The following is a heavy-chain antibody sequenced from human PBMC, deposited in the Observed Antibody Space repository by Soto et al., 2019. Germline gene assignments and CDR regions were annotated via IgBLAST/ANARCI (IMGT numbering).Heavy chain of an antibody. D-gene: IGHD5-12*01. CDR3: ARGPYDNDAFDV. V-gene: IGHV3-33*05. J-gene: IGHJ3*01. CDR1: GFTFSSYA. CDR2: ISYLGGHE. Sequence: EQLVESGGGVVQPGGSLRLSCAASGFTFSSYAMHWVRQAPGEGLQWVASISYLGGHERYSDSVKGRFAISRDTSKNTLYLQMDSLRADDTAVFYCARGPYDNDAFDVWGHGTVVTVSS.